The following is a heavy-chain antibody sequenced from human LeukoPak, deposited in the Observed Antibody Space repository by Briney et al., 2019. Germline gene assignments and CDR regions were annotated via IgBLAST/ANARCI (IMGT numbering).Heavy chain of an antibody. D-gene: IGHD2-15*01. CDR1: GGSINSGGYY. CDR3: TRGCSGGSCYSGYGMDV. V-gene: IGHV4-61*02. J-gene: IGHJ6*02. CDR2: TYSTGNT. Sequence: SQTLSLTCTVSGGSINSGGYYWSWIRQSAGKGLEWIGRTYSTGNTNYKPSLESRVTISVDTSKNQFSLKLTSVTAADTAIYYCTRGCSGGSCYSGYGMDVWGQGTTVTVSS.